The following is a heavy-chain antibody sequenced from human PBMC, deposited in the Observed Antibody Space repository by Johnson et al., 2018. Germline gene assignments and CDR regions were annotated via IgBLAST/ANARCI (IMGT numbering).Heavy chain of an antibody. CDR2: ISYDGSNK. J-gene: IGHJ3*02. CDR1: GFTFSSYA. Sequence: QVQLVESGGGVVQPGRSLRLSCAASGFTFSSYAMHWVRQAPGPGLEWVAVISYDGSNKYYADSVKGRFTISRDNSKNTLYLQMNSLRAEDTAVYYCARADAFDIWGQGTMVTVSS. CDR3: ARADAFDI. V-gene: IGHV3-30-3*01.